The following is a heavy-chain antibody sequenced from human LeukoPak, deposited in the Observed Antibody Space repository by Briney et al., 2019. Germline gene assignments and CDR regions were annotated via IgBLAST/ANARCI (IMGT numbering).Heavy chain of an antibody. V-gene: IGHV1-46*01. J-gene: IGHJ5*02. CDR3: ARDNSVEDTAWWFDP. Sequence: GASVKVSCKASGYTFTSHYMHWVRQAPEQGLGWMGIISPSGGSTGYAQKFQGRVTMTRDMSTRTDYMELSSLRSEDTAVYYCARDNSVEDTAWWFDPWGQGTLVTVSS. CDR2: ISPSGGST. CDR1: GYTFTSHY. D-gene: IGHD4-23*01.